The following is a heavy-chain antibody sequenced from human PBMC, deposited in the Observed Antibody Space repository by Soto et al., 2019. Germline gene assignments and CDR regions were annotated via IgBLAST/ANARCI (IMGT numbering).Heavy chain of an antibody. V-gene: IGHV4-31*03. D-gene: IGHD6-13*01. CDR2: IYYSGST. CDR1: GGSISNGDYY. CDR3: ARIKGGAAGNFDY. J-gene: IGHJ4*02. Sequence: SETLSLTCTVSGGSISNGDYYWTWIRQHPVKGLEWVGYIYYSGSTYSNPSLKSRVTISVATSTNQFSLRLSSVTAADTAVYYCARIKGGAAGNFDYWGWVAVVTVSS.